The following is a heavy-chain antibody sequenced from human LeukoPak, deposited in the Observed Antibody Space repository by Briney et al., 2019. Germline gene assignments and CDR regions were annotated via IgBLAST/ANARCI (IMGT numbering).Heavy chain of an antibody. Sequence: GASVKVSCKASGYTFTGYYMHWVRQAPGQGLEWMGRINPNSGGTNYAQKFQGGVTMTRDTSISTAYMELSRLRSDDTAVYYCATNSQWLVGNWFDPWGQGTLVTVSS. J-gene: IGHJ5*02. D-gene: IGHD6-19*01. CDR1: GYTFTGYY. CDR2: INPNSGGT. V-gene: IGHV1-2*06. CDR3: ATNSQWLVGNWFDP.